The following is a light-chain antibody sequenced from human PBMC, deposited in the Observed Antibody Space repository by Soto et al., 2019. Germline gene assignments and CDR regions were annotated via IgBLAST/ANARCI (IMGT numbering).Light chain of an antibody. CDR2: STS. Sequence: EIVLTQSPGTLSLSPGERATLSCRASQSVSTSYFAWYQQKPGQAPRLLIYSTSSRATGIPARFSGSGSGTEFTLTISRLEPEDFAMYYCQQYGNSPLWTFGQGTKVDIK. J-gene: IGKJ1*01. V-gene: IGKV3-20*01. CDR1: QSVSTSY. CDR3: QQYGNSPLWT.